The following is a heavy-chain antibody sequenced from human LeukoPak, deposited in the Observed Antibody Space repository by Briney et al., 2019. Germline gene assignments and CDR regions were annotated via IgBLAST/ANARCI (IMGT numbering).Heavy chain of an antibody. V-gene: IGHV3-23*01. CDR3: AKAYSNNDYGDYGAPLAP. CDR2: ISGTGVRT. D-gene: IGHD4-17*01. Sequence: PGGSLRLSCAASGFTFDTTDMTWVRQAPGKGPEWLSCISGTGVRTYYADSVRGRFTISRDNAKNSLYLQMNSLRAEDTALYYCAKAYSNNDYGDYGAPLAPWGQGTLSPSPQ. J-gene: IGHJ5*02. CDR1: GFTFDTTD.